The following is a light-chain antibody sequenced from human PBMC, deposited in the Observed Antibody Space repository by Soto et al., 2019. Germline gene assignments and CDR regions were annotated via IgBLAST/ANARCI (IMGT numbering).Light chain of an antibody. J-gene: IGKJ5*01. CDR2: AAS. V-gene: IGKV1-5*01. Sequence: DIQMTQSPSTLSASVGDRVTITCRASQSISSYLNWYQQKPGKAPKLLIYAASSLQSGVPSRFSGSESGTEFTLTISSLQPDDFATYYCQQYKSYSRITFGQGTRLEIK. CDR3: QQYKSYSRIT. CDR1: QSISSY.